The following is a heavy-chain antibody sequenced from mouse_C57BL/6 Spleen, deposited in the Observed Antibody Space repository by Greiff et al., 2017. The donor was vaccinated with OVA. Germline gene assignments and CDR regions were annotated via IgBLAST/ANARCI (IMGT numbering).Heavy chain of an antibody. Sequence: QVQLQQPGAELVMPGASVKLSCKASGYTFTSYWMHWVKQRPGQGLEWIGEIDPSDSYTNYNQKFKGKSTLTVDKSSSTADMQLSSLTSEDSAVYYCASRVTTGFAYWGQGTLVTVSA. D-gene: IGHD2-2*01. CDR1: GYTFTSYW. V-gene: IGHV1-69*01. J-gene: IGHJ3*01. CDR2: IDPSDSYT. CDR3: ASRVTTGFAY.